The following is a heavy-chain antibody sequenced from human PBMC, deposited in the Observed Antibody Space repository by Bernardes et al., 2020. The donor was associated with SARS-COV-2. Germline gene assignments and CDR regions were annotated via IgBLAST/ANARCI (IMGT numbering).Heavy chain of an antibody. Sequence: GGSLKIFCKGSGYSFSDYWIGWVRQLPGKGLVWMRIIYPDDSEPKHSLSFQGQVTLSGDTSISTAYLQWSSLKASETAMYYCARQSIGARIGNLGVNSGWFDPWGQGTLVTVSS. CDR3: ARQSIGARIGNLGVNSGWFDP. D-gene: IGHD3-3*02. V-gene: IGHV5-51*01. CDR1: GYSFSDYW. J-gene: IGHJ5*02. CDR2: IYPDDSEP.